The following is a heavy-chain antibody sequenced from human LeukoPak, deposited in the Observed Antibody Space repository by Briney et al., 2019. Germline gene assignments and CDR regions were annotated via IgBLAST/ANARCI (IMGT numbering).Heavy chain of an antibody. CDR3: ARGSGIAVAAARYYMDV. J-gene: IGHJ6*03. D-gene: IGHD6-19*01. Sequence: GASVKVSCKTSGYTFITYYIHWLRQAPGQGLEWMGWINPHSGGTNFAQKFQGRVTMTRDTSISTAYMELSRLRSDDTAVYYCARGSGIAVAAARYYMDVWGKGTTVTVSS. V-gene: IGHV1-2*02. CDR2: INPHSGGT. CDR1: GYTFITYY.